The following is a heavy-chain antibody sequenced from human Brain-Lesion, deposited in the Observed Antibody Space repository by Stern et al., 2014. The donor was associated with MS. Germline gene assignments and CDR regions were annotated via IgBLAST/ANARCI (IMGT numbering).Heavy chain of an antibody. Sequence: VQLVESGGGLIQPGGSLRLSCAASGFSVSTNFMSGVRQAPGKGLEWVSLMYSRGGTNYADSVKGRFTISRDSSKNTLYLQMSDLRAEDTAVYYCARKTDTAVGGDYWGPGTLVTVSS. CDR2: MYSRGGT. V-gene: IGHV3-53*01. CDR1: GFSVSTNF. CDR3: ARKTDTAVGGDY. J-gene: IGHJ4*02. D-gene: IGHD5-18*01.